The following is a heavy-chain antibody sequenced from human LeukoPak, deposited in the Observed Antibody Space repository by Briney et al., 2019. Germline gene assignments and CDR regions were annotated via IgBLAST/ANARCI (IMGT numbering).Heavy chain of an antibody. CDR3: ASRDQSCSGSRCYPIDY. D-gene: IGHD2-15*01. CDR2: INSEGSST. CDR1: GFTFSRYW. J-gene: IGHJ4*02. V-gene: IGHV3-74*01. Sequence: GGSLRLSCAPSGFTFSRYWMHWVRQPPGKGLVWVSRINSEGSSTSYADSVKGRFTISRDNAKNTLYLQMNSLRVEDTAVYYCASRDQSCSGSRCYPIDYWGQGTLVTVSS.